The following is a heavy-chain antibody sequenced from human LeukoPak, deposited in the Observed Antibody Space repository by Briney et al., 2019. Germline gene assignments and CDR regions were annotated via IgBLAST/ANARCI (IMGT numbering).Heavy chain of an antibody. CDR3: ARNIITFGGVIVLSAY. J-gene: IGHJ4*02. Sequence: ASVKVSCKASGYTFTGYYMHWVRQAPGQGLEWMGWINPNSGGTNYAQKFQGRVTMTRDTSISTAYMELSRLRSDDTAVYCCARNIITFGGVIVLSAYWGQGTLVTASS. CDR1: GYTFTGYY. CDR2: INPNSGGT. V-gene: IGHV1-2*02. D-gene: IGHD3-16*02.